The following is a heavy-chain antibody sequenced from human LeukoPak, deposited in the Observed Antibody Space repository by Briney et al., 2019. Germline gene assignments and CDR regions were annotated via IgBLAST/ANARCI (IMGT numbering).Heavy chain of an antibody. J-gene: IGHJ4*02. D-gene: IGHD5-12*01. V-gene: IGHV1-2*02. CDR1: GYTFTGYY. CDR3: ARAFRGYSGYDH. CDR2: INPNSGGT. Sequence: GASVKVSCKASGYTFTGYYMHWVRQAPGQGLEWMGWINPNSGGTNYAQKFQGRVTMTRDTSTSTVYMELSSLRSEDTAVYYCARAFRGYSGYDHWGQGTLVTVSS.